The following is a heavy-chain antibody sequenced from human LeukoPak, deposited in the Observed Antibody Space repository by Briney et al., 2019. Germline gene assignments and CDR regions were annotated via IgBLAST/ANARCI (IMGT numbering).Heavy chain of an antibody. J-gene: IGHJ4*02. V-gene: IGHV6-1*01. CDR3: ARGGHFEY. CDR1: GDSVSSDSSA. CDR2: TYYRSTWYY. Sequence: SQTLSLTCDISGDSVSSDSSAWNWFGQSPSRGLEWLGRTYYRSTWYYDYAVSVKGRITINPDTSKNQFSLQLNSVTPEDTAVYYCARGGHFEYWGQGTLVTVSS. D-gene: IGHD6-25*01.